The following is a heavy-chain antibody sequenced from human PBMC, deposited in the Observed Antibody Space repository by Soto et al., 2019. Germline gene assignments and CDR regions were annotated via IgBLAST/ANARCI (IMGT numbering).Heavy chain of an antibody. CDR1: GGSIGSYY. J-gene: IGHJ5*02. CDR2: IYYSGST. V-gene: IGHV4-59*08. D-gene: IGHD3-22*01. Sequence: SETLSLTCTVSGGSIGSYYWSWIRQPPGKGLEWIGYIYYSGSTNYNPSLKSRVTISVDTSKNQFSLKLSSVTAADTAVYYCARLGSGYPYNWFDPWGQGTLVTV. CDR3: ARLGSGYPYNWFDP.